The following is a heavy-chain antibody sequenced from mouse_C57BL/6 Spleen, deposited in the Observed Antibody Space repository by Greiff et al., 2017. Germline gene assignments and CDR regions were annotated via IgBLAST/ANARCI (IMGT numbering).Heavy chain of an antibody. CDR3: ARNDYDY. J-gene: IGHJ2*01. CDR1: GYAFSSSW. D-gene: IGHD2-4*01. V-gene: IGHV1-82*01. CDR2: IYPGDGDT. Sequence: VQLQQSGPELVKPGASVKISCKASGYAFSSSWMNWVKQRPGKGLEWIGRIYPGDGDTNYNGKFKGKATLTADKSSSTAYMQLSSLTSEDSAVXFCARNDYDYWGQGTTLTVSS.